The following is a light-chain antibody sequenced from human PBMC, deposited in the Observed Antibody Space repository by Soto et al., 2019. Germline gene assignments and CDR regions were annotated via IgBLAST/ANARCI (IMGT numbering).Light chain of an antibody. CDR3: QSYDSSLSVFYV. V-gene: IGLV1-40*01. CDR2: GNS. CDR1: SSNIGAGYD. Sequence: VLTQPPSVSGAPGQRVTISCTGSSSNIGAGYDVHWYQQLPGTAPKFLIYGNSNRPSGVPDRFSGSKSGTSASLAITGLQAEDEADYYCQSYDSSLSVFYVFGTGTKVTVL. J-gene: IGLJ1*01.